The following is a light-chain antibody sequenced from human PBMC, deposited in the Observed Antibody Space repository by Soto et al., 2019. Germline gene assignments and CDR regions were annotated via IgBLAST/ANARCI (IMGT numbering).Light chain of an antibody. V-gene: IGKV3-15*01. CDR3: QQRSNWPPIT. J-gene: IGKJ5*01. Sequence: EIVVTQSPATLSVSPGERATLSCRASQSLRSNLAWYQQKPGQAPRLLIYGASTRATGTPARFSGSGSGTEFTLTISSLQSEDFAVYYCQQRSNWPPITFGQGTRLEIK. CDR1: QSLRSN. CDR2: GAS.